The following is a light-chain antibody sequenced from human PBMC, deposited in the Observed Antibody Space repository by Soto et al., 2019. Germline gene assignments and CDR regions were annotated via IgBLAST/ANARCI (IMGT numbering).Light chain of an antibody. CDR2: GAS. CDR1: QSVSSSY. Sequence: EIVLTQSPGTLSLSPGERATLSCRASQSVSSSYLAWYQQNPGQAPRLLIYGASSRATGIPDRFSGSGSGTYFTITISRLEPEDFAVYYCQQYGSSLLTFGGGTKVEIK. CDR3: QQYGSSLLT. V-gene: IGKV3-20*01. J-gene: IGKJ4*01.